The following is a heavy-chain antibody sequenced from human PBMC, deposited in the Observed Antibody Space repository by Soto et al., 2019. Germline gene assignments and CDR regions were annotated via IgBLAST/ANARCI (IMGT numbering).Heavy chain of an antibody. CDR3: ARDGLRLGELSYESY. CDR2: ISYDGSNK. J-gene: IGHJ4*02. Sequence: GGSLRLSCAASGFTFSSYAMHWVRQAPGKGLEWVAVISYDGSNKYYADSVKGRFTISRDNSKNTLYLQMNSLRAEDTAVYYCARDGLRLGELSYESYWGQGTLVTVSS. CDR1: GFTFSSYA. D-gene: IGHD3-16*02. V-gene: IGHV3-30-3*01.